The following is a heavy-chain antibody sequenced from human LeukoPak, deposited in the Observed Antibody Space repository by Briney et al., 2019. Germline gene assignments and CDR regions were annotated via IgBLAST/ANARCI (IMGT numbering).Heavy chain of an antibody. CDR1: GGSISSGGYS. J-gene: IGHJ4*02. V-gene: IGHV4-30-2*01. Sequence: SQTLSLTCAVSGGSISSGGYSWSWIRHPPGKGLEWIGYIYHSGSTYYNPSLKSRVTISVDRSKNQFSLKLSSVTAADTAVYCCARGRGYCSGGSCYVDYWGQGTLVTVSS. CDR2: IYHSGST. CDR3: ARGRGYCSGGSCYVDY. D-gene: IGHD2-15*01.